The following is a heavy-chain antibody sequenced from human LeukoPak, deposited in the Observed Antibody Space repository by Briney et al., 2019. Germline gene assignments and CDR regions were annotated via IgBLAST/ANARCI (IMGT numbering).Heavy chain of an antibody. CDR2: ISYDRSNK. CDR3: AGRGLSVTTGVDFDY. Sequence: PGGSLRLSCAASGFTFSSYAMHWVRQAPRTGLELVAVISYDRSNKYYADSVKGRFTISRDNSKNTLYLQMNSMRAEDTAVYYCAGRGLSVTTGVDFDYWGQGTLVTVSS. J-gene: IGHJ4*02. V-gene: IGHV3-30-3*01. CDR1: GFTFSSYA. D-gene: IGHD4-23*01.